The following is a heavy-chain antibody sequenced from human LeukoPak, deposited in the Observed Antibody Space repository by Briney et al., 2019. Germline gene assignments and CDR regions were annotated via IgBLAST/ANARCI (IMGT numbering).Heavy chain of an antibody. CDR1: GFTFSSYA. Sequence: PGGSLRLSCAASGFTFSSYAIHWVRQAPGKGLEWVAVISYDGSNKYYADSVKGRFTISRDNSKNTLYLQMNSLRAEDTAVYYCARDLPDYGDYVGYWGQGTLVAVSS. CDR3: ARDLPDYGDYVGY. V-gene: IGHV3-30-3*01. CDR2: ISYDGSNK. J-gene: IGHJ4*02. D-gene: IGHD4-17*01.